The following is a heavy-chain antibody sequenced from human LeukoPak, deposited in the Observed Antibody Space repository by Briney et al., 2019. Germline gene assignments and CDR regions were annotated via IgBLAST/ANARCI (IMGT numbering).Heavy chain of an antibody. Sequence: SETLSLTCTVSGGSISSSTYYWGWIRQPPGKGLEWIGSIYYSGSTSYNPSLKSRVTMSVYTSKNHFSLKLDSVTAADTAVYYCARNASDSGTSYFDYWGQGTLVTVSS. CDR3: ARNASDSGTSYFDY. CDR2: IYYSGST. CDR1: GGSISSSTYY. D-gene: IGHD1-26*01. V-gene: IGHV4-39*02. J-gene: IGHJ4*02.